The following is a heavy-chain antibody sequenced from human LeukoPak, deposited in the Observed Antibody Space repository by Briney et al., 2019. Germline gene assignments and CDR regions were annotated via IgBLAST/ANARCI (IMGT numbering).Heavy chain of an antibody. V-gene: IGHV3-21*01. CDR1: GFTFSSYS. CDR3: ARVRVAYYYGSGGTDAFDI. Sequence: GGSLRLSCAASGFTFSSYSMNWVRQAPGKGLEWVSSISSSSSYIYYADSVKGRFTISRDNAKNSLYLQMNSLRAEDTAVYYCARVRVAYYYGSGGTDAFDIWGQGTMVTVSS. D-gene: IGHD3-10*01. J-gene: IGHJ3*02. CDR2: ISSSSSYI.